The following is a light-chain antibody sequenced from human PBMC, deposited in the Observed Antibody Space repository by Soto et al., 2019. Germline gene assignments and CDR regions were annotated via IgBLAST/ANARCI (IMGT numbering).Light chain of an antibody. Sequence: EIVLTQSPGTLSLSPGERATLSCRASQSVTSDYLAWYQQKPGQAPRLLIYGASSRATGIPDRFSGSGSGTDFTLTISRLEPEDSAVYYCQQFGSSPLTFGGGTNVEIK. CDR3: QQFGSSPLT. J-gene: IGKJ4*01. V-gene: IGKV3-20*01. CDR2: GAS. CDR1: QSVTSDY.